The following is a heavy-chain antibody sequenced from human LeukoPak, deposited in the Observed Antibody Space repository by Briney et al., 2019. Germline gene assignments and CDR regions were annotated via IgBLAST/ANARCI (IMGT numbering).Heavy chain of an antibody. CDR1: GFTFNIYA. J-gene: IGHJ4*02. Sequence: GGSLRLSCAASGFTFNIYAMSGAPHAPGKGLEGVSAISGSGGSTYYADSVKGRFTISRDNSKNTLYLQMTSLRAGDTAVYYCARSLSSGNIVDYWGQGTLVTVSS. V-gene: IGHV3-23*01. D-gene: IGHD6-19*01. CDR3: ARSLSSGNIVDY. CDR2: ISGSGGST.